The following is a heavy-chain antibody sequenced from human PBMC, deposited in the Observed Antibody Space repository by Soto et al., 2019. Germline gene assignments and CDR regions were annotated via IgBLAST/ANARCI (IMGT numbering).Heavy chain of an antibody. V-gene: IGHV3-30-3*01. Sequence: HPGGSLRLSCAASGFTFSSYAMHWVRQAPGKGLEWVAVISYDGSNKYYADSVKGRFTISRDNSKNTLYLQMNSLRAEDTAVYYCARGGSSVYYYGMDVWGQGTTVTVSS. D-gene: IGHD3-3*01. CDR1: GFTFSSYA. CDR3: ARGGSSVYYYGMDV. J-gene: IGHJ6*02. CDR2: ISYDGSNK.